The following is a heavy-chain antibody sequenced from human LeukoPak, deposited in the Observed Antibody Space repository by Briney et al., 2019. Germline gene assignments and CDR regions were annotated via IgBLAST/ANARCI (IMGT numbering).Heavy chain of an antibody. CDR3: AKAGITGTILLRRGY. Sequence: GGSLRLSCAASGFTFSSYAMTWVRQAPGKGLEWVSAISGNGGTIYYADSVKGRFTISRDSSKNTLYLQMDSLRAEDTAVYYCAKAGITGTILLRRGYWGRGTLVTVSS. D-gene: IGHD1-20*01. CDR1: GFTFSSYA. CDR2: ISGNGGTI. J-gene: IGHJ4*02. V-gene: IGHV3-23*01.